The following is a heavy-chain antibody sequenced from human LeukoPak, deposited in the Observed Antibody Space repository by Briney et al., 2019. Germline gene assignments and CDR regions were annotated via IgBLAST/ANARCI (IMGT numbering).Heavy chain of an antibody. CDR3: ARVYSYGYIGLDY. Sequence: SETLSLTCTVSGGSIISYYWSWIRQPPGKGLEWIGYIYYSGSTNYNPSLKSRVPISVDTSKNQFSLKLSSVTAADTAVYYCARVYSYGYIGLDYWGQGTLVTVSS. CDR2: IYYSGST. D-gene: IGHD5-18*01. J-gene: IGHJ4*02. V-gene: IGHV4-59*01. CDR1: GGSIISYY.